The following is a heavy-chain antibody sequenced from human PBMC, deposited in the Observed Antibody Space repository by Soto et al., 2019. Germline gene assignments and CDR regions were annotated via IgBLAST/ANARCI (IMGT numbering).Heavy chain of an antibody. Sequence: QVQLQESGPGLVKPSQTLSLTCTVSGGSIRSGGYYCNWLRQLPGKGLEWIGYVYHSGTTSYNPSLKSRVTISVDTSKNQFSLELTSVTAAATAVYYCARDSSGYYHFDSWGQGTLVTVSS. CDR3: ARDSSGYYHFDS. CDR2: VYHSGTT. D-gene: IGHD3-22*01. J-gene: IGHJ4*02. V-gene: IGHV4-31*03. CDR1: GGSIRSGGYY.